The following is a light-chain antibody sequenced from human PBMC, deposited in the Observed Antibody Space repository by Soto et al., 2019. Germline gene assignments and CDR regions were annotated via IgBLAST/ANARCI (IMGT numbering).Light chain of an antibody. V-gene: IGLV2-14*01. CDR3: SSYTSSSTRV. CDR2: DVN. J-gene: IGLJ1*01. CDR1: SSDVGGYNY. Sequence: QSALTQPASVSGSPGQSITISCTGTSSDVGGYNYVSWYQQNPGKAPKLMIYDVNNRPSGVSYRFPGSKSGNTASLTISGLQAEDEADYYCSSYTSSSTRVFGTGTKLTVL.